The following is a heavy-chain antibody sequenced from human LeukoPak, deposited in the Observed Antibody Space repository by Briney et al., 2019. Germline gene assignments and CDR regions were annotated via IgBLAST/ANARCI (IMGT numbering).Heavy chain of an antibody. Sequence: VQPGRSLRLSCAASGFTFSSYAMHWVRQAPGKGLEWVSGISPGGDIKYYADSVKGRFVISRDNSKNTVYLQMNSLRVDDTARYYCAQDGAWLRFDHWGQGTLVTVSS. CDR3: AQDGAWLRFDH. J-gene: IGHJ4*02. CDR2: ISPGGDIK. V-gene: IGHV3-23*01. D-gene: IGHD5-12*01. CDR1: GFTFSSYA.